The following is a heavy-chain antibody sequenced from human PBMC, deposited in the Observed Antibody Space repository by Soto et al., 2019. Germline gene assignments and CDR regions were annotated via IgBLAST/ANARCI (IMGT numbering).Heavy chain of an antibody. J-gene: IGHJ4*02. CDR1: GFTFSDAW. V-gene: IGHV3-15*01. D-gene: IGHD6-19*01. CDR3: RTQWLD. CDR2: IKKKTDGGTT. Sequence: PXVSLLLSFAASGFTFSDAWMSWVRQAPGKGLEWVGLIKKKTDGGTTEYAAPVKGRFTISRDDSKNTLYLQMSSLKTEDTAVYYCRTQWLDWGQGTLVTVPS.